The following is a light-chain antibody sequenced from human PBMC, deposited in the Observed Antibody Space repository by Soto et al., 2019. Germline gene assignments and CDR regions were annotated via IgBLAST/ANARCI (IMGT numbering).Light chain of an antibody. CDR3: QQSYSTSYT. CDR2: AAS. CDR1: QRIINS. V-gene: IGKV1-39*01. J-gene: IGKJ2*01. Sequence: DIQMTQSPSSLSASVGDRVTITCRASQRIINSLNWFQQTPGKAPKLLIYAASSLQIGVPSRFSGSGSGTDFTLTITSLQPEDSGTYFCQQSYSTSYTFGQGTKLEI.